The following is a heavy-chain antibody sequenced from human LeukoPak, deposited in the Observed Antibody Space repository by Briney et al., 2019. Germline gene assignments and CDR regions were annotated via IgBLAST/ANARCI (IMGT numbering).Heavy chain of an antibody. D-gene: IGHD1-26*01. V-gene: IGHV3-48*01. CDR2: ISSTSSTI. CDR1: GFTFSNYK. Sequence: PGGSLRLSCAASGFTFSNYKINWVRQAPGKGLEGVSYISSTSSTIYYADSVRGRFTISRDNAKNSLYLQMHSLRAEDKAVYYCARDSVPTYSGSYFSAFDIWGQGTMVSVSS. J-gene: IGHJ3*02. CDR3: ARDSVPTYSGSYFSAFDI.